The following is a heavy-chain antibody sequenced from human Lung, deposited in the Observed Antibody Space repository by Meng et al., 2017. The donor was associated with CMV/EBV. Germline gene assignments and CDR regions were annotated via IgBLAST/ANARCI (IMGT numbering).Heavy chain of an antibody. J-gene: IGHJ3*02. V-gene: IGHV3-21*01. CDR2: ISSSSSYI. CDR1: GFTFSSYS. D-gene: IGHD1-26*01. Sequence: GEXXTISCAASGFTFSSYSMNWVRQAPGKGLEWVSSISSSSSYIYYADSVKGRFTISRDNAKNSLYLQMNSLRAEDTAVYYCARDRYSGSSDAFDIWGQGTXVTVSS. CDR3: ARDRYSGSSDAFDI.